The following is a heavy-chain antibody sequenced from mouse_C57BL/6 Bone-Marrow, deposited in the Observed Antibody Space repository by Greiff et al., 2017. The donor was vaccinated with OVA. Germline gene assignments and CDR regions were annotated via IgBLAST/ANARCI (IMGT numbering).Heavy chain of an antibody. V-gene: IGHV14-4*01. J-gene: IGHJ3*01. Sequence: EVKLQESGAELVRPGASVKLSCTASGFNIKDDYMHWVKQRPEQGLEWIGWIDPENGDTEYASKFQGKATITADTSSNTAYLQLSSLTSEDAADYYCTLYGSSPTYWGQGTLVTVSA. CDR3: TLYGSSPTY. CDR1: GFNIKDDY. D-gene: IGHD1-1*01. CDR2: IDPENGDT.